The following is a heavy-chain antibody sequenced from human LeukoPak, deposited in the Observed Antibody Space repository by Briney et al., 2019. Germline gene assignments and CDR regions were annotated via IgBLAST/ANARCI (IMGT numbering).Heavy chain of an antibody. V-gene: IGHV4-34*01. J-gene: IGHJ4*02. CDR3: AASSGSGNYAYYFDY. D-gene: IGHD3-22*01. Sequence: SETLSLTCAVYGGSFSGYYWSWIRQPPGKGLEWIGEINHSGSTNYNPSLKSRVTISVDTSKNQFSLKLSSVTAADTAVYYCAASSGSGNYAYYFDYWGQGTLVTVSS. CDR2: INHSGST. CDR1: GGSFSGYY.